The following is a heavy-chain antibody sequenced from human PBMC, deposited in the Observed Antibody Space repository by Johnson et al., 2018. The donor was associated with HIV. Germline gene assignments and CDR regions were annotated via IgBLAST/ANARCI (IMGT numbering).Heavy chain of an antibody. CDR2: ISYDGSNK. V-gene: IGHV3-30-3*01. Sequence: QVQLVESGGGVVQPGRSLRLSCAASGFTFSSYAMHWVRQAPGKGLEWVAVISYDGSNKYYADSVKGRFTISRDNSKNTLYLQMNSLRAEDTAIYYCAKDPTTYYYDSSGYRTGGDAFDIWGQGTMVTVSS. CDR1: GFTFSSYA. CDR3: AKDPTTYYYDSSGYRTGGDAFDI. J-gene: IGHJ3*02. D-gene: IGHD3-22*01.